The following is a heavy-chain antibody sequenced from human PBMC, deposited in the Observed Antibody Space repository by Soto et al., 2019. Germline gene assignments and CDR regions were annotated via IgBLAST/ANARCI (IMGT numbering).Heavy chain of an antibody. CDR2: ISAYNGNT. J-gene: IGHJ4*02. D-gene: IGHD5-12*01. CDR1: GYTFTSYG. V-gene: IGHV1-18*01. CDR3: ARPHTQWRRNQFDY. Sequence: ASVKVSCKASGYTFTSYGISWVRQTPGQGLEWMGWISAYNGNTNYAQKLQGRVTMTTDTSTSTAYMELRSLRSDDTAVYYCARPHTQWRRNQFDYWGQGTLVTVSS.